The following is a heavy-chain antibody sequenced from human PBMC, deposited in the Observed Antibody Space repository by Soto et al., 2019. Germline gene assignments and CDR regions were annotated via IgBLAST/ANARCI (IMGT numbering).Heavy chain of an antibody. CDR1: GFTFSSYS. V-gene: IGHV3-48*02. Sequence: PGGSLRLSCAASGFTFSSYSMNWVCQAPGKGLEWVSYISSSSSTIYYADPVKGRLTISRDNAKNSLYLQMNSLRDEDTAVYYCSRNRAGSYYGELFPSWGQGTLVTV. CDR3: SRNRAGSYYGELFPS. D-gene: IGHD3-10*01. J-gene: IGHJ4*02. CDR2: ISSSSSTI.